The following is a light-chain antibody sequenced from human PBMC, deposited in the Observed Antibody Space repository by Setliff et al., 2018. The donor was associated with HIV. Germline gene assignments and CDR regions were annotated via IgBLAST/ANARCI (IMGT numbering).Light chain of an antibody. CDR1: SSDVGGFNY. Sequence: QSALTQPASVSRSPGQSITISCTGTSSDVGGFNYVSWYQRHPGKAPKFMIYEVNNRPSGVSNRFSGSKSGNTASLSISGLQAEDEADYYCSSFTSNSTVIFGGGTK. CDR3: SSFTSNSTVI. CDR2: EVN. V-gene: IGLV2-14*01. J-gene: IGLJ2*01.